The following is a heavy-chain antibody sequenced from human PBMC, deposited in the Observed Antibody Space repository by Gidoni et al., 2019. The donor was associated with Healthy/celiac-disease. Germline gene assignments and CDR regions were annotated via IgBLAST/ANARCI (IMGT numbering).Heavy chain of an antibody. J-gene: IGHJ4*02. V-gene: IGHV3-74*01. Sequence: EVQLVESGGGLVQPGGSLSLSCAASGFPFSSYWMHWVRQAPGKGLVWVSRINSDGSSTSYADSVKGRFTISRDNAKNTLYLQMNSLRAEDTAVYYCARGIAVAGMAYFDYWGQGTLVTVSS. CDR3: ARGIAVAGMAYFDY. CDR1: GFPFSSYW. D-gene: IGHD6-19*01. CDR2: INSDGSST.